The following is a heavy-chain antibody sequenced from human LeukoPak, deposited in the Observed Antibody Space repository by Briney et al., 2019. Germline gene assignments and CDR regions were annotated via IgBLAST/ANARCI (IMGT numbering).Heavy chain of an antibody. D-gene: IGHD3-22*01. CDR3: ARTSSDWAHEIDY. Sequence: SETLSLTCTVSGGSISSYYWSWIRQPPGKGLEWIGYIYYSGSTNYNPSLKSRVTISVDTSKKQFSLELSSVTAADTAVYYCARTSSDWAHEIDYWGQGTLVTVSS. CDR2: IYYSGST. J-gene: IGHJ4*02. CDR1: GGSISSYY. V-gene: IGHV4-59*01.